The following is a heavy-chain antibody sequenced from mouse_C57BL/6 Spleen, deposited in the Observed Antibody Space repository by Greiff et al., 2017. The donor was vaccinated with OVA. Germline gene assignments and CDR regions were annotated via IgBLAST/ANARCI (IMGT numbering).Heavy chain of an antibody. V-gene: IGHV1-81*01. J-gene: IGHJ1*03. Sequence: QVQLKQSGAELARPGASVKLSCKASGYTFTSYGISWVKQRTGQGLEWIGEIYPRSGNTYYNEKFKGKATLTADKSSSTAYMELRSLTSEDSAVYFCAREGNGNYDWYFDVWGTGTTVTVSS. CDR1: GYTFTSYG. CDR3: AREGNGNYDWYFDV. CDR2: IYPRSGNT. D-gene: IGHD2-1*01.